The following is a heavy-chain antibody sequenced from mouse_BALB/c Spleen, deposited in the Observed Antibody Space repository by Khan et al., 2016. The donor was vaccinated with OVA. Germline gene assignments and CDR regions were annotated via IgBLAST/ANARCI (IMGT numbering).Heavy chain of an antibody. CDR3: TRHGYVAWFTY. CDR1: GYSFTTYY. J-gene: IGHJ3*01. V-gene: IGHV1S135*01. D-gene: IGHD2-2*01. CDR2: VDPFSGGT. Sequence: VRLQQSGPELMKPGASVKISCKASGYSFTTYYLHWVMQSHGESLEWIGYVDPFSGGTTYNQKFKGKATLTVDKSSSTAYMHLSNLTSEDSAVYYGTRHGYVAWFTYWGQGTLVTVSA.